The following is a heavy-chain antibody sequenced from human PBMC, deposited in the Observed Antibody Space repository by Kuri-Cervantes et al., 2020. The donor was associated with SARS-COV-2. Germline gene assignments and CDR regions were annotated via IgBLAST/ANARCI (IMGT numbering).Heavy chain of an antibody. J-gene: IGHJ1*01. CDR2: IIPIFGTA. V-gene: IGHV1-69*05. Sequence: SVKVSCKASGGTFSSYAISWVRQAPGQGLEWMGGIIPIFGTANYAQKFQGRVTITTDESTSTAYMELSSLRSEDTAVYYCARDLVPAAMGYFQHWGQGTLVTDSS. CDR3: ARDLVPAAMGYFQH. D-gene: IGHD2-2*01. CDR1: GGTFSSYA.